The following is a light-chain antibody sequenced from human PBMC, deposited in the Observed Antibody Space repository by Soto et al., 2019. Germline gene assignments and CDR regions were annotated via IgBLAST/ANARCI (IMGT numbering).Light chain of an antibody. J-gene: IGLJ1*01. Sequence: QSVLTQPPSVSGAPGQRVTISCTGSSSNIGAGSDVHWYQQLPGTAPKVLIYVNNNRPSGVPDRFSGSKSGTSASLAITGLHAEDEADYYCQSYDSSLSGYVFGTGTKLTVL. CDR2: VNN. CDR1: SSNIGAGSD. CDR3: QSYDSSLSGYV. V-gene: IGLV1-40*01.